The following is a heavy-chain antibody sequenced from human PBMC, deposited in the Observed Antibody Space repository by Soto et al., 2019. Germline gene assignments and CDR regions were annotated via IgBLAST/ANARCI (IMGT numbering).Heavy chain of an antibody. Sequence: QVQLVQSGAEVKKPGSSVKVSCKASAGTFSSYAISWVRQAPGQGLEWMGGIIPIFGTSNYAQNFQGRVTIATDESTSRAYMELSSLRSEDTAVYYCASDDMAAALYWGQETLVTVSS. D-gene: IGHD6-13*01. CDR2: IIPIFGTS. CDR3: ASDDMAAALY. J-gene: IGHJ4*01. CDR1: AGTFSSYA. V-gene: IGHV1-69*05.